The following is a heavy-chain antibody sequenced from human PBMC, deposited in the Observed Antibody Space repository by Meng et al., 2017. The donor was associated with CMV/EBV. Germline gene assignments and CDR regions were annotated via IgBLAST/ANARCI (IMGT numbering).Heavy chain of an antibody. D-gene: IGHD3-3*01. Sequence: GESLKISCAASGFTFSSYSMNWVRQAPGKGLEWVANIKQDGSEKYYVDSVKGRFTISRDNAKNSLYLQMNSLRAEDTAVYYCARAALWSGSIWFDPWGQGTLVTVSS. J-gene: IGHJ5*02. CDR1: GFTFSSYS. CDR2: IKQDGSEK. CDR3: ARAALWSGSIWFDP. V-gene: IGHV3-7*01.